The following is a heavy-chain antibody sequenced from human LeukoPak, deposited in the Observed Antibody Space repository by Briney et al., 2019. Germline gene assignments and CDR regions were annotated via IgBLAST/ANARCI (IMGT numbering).Heavy chain of an antibody. D-gene: IGHD6-19*01. V-gene: IGHV1-18*01. CDR1: GYTFTSYG. CDR3: ARVDRLDAGYYYYGLDV. J-gene: IGHJ6*02. Sequence: ASVKVSCKASGYTFTSYGISWVRQAPGQGLEWMGWISAYNGNTNYAQKLQGRVTMTTDTSTSTAYMELRSLRSDDTAVYYCARVDRLDAGYYYYGLDVWGQGTTVTVSS. CDR2: ISAYNGNT.